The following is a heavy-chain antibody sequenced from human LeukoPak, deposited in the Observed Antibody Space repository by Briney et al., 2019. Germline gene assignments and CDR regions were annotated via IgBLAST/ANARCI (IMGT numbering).Heavy chain of an antibody. Sequence: SGPTLVNPTQTLTLTCTFSGFSLSTSGVGVGWIRQPPGKALEWLALIYWNDDKRYSPSLKSRLTITKDTSKNQVVLTMTNMDPVDTATYYCAHMALTYYCGSGSLYFDYWGQGTLVTVSS. J-gene: IGHJ4*02. V-gene: IGHV2-5*01. CDR2: IYWNDDK. CDR3: AHMALTYYCGSGSLYFDY. CDR1: GFSLSTSGVG. D-gene: IGHD3-10*01.